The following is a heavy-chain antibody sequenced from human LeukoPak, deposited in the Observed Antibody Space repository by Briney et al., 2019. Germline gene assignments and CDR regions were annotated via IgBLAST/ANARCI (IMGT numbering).Heavy chain of an antibody. CDR2: IRYDGGNK. D-gene: IGHD1-1*01. CDR1: GFTFSSYG. J-gene: IGHJ3*02. CDR3: AKDRTTGATWGSFHI. Sequence: GGSLRLSCAASGFTFSSYGMHWVRQAPGKGLEWVAFIRYDGGNKYYADSVKGRFTISRDNSKNTLYLQMNSLRAEDTAVYYCAKDRTTGATWGSFHIWDQETMVTVSS. V-gene: IGHV3-30*02.